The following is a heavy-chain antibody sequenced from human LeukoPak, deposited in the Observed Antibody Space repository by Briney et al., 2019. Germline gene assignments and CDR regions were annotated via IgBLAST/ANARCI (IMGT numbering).Heavy chain of an antibody. D-gene: IGHD3-10*01. V-gene: IGHV1-8*01. CDR1: GYTFTSYD. J-gene: IGHJ4*02. Sequence: ASVKVSCKASGYTFTSYDINWVRQATGQGLEWMGWMNPSSGNTGYAQKFQGRVTMTRNTSISTAYMELSSLRSEDTAVYYCARGRRGILWFGELFDYWGQGTLVTVSS. CDR2: MNPSSGNT. CDR3: ARGRRGILWFGELFDY.